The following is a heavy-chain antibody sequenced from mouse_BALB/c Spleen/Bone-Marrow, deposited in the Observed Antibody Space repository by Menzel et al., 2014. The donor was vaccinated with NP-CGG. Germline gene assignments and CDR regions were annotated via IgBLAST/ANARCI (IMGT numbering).Heavy chain of an antibody. D-gene: IGHD1-2*01. J-gene: IGHJ3*01. Sequence: EVQLVESGGGLVQPGGSLKLSCAASGFDFSTFWMSWVRQAPGKGLEWIGEINPDRRTINYSPSLKDKFVTSRDNAKNTLYLLMSKVRSEDTALYYCARLHYYGYGAYWGQGTLVTVSA. V-gene: IGHV4-1*02. CDR2: INPDRRTI. CDR1: GFDFSTFW. CDR3: ARLHYYGYGAY.